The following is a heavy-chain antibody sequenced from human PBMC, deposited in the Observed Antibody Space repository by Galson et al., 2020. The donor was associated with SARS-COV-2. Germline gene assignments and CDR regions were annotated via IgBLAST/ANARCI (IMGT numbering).Heavy chain of an antibody. CDR3: VKAPPNFYSENEVFYFGDS. D-gene: IGHD3-10*01. CDR1: GFTFGNYA. Sequence: GGSLRLSCIASGFTFGNYAMTWVRQGPGKGLEWVSGVTGRGDATFYAEAVKGRFTISRDNSRNALYLQMDGLSAEDAAVYYCVKAPPNFYSENEVFYFGDSWGQGAQVTVSS. V-gene: IGHV3-23*01. J-gene: IGHJ5*02. CDR2: VTGRGDAT.